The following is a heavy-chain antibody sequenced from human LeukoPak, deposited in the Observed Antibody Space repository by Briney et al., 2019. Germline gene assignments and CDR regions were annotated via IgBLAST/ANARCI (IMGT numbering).Heavy chain of an antibody. J-gene: IGHJ4*02. Sequence: GGSLRLSCAASGFTFSSYSMNWVRQAPGQGLEWVSSISSSSYIYYADSVKGRFTISRDNAKNSLYLQMNSLRAEDTAVYYCARASTYYYGSGEDFDYWGQGTLVTVSS. CDR2: ISSSSYI. CDR3: ARASTYYYGSGEDFDY. CDR1: GFTFSSYS. V-gene: IGHV3-21*01. D-gene: IGHD3-10*01.